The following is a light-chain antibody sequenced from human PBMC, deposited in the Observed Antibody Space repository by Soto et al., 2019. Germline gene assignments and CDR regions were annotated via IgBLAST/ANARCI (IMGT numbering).Light chain of an antibody. CDR3: RSYTSSSTYV. V-gene: IGLV2-14*03. Sequence: SAVTHPSSVAGSPGQSITISCTGTSSDVGGCNYVSWYQQHPGKAPKLMIYDVSNRPSGVSNRFSGSKSGNTASLTISGLQAEDEADYYCRSYTSSSTYVFGTGTKVTVL. CDR2: DVS. CDR1: SSDVGGCNY. J-gene: IGLJ1*01.